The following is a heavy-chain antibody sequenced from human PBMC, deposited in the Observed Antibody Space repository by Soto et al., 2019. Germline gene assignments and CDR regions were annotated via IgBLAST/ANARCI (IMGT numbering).Heavy chain of an antibody. CDR1: GYSISSGYY. Sequence: KTSETLSLTCAVSGYSISSGYYWGWIRQPPGKGLEWIGTIYHSGSTFHNPSLKSRVTISVDTSKNQFSLRLRSVTAADTAVYYCAVGYCSSTTCSREYFQHWGQGTLVTVSS. J-gene: IGHJ1*01. CDR2: IYHSGST. CDR3: AVGYCSSTTCSREYFQH. V-gene: IGHV4-38-2*01. D-gene: IGHD2-2*01.